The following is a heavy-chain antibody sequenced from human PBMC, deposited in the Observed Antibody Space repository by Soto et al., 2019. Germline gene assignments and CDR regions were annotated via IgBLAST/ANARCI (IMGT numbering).Heavy chain of an antibody. J-gene: IGHJ3*01. CDR1: GGSISSYY. Sequence: PSETLSLTCTVSGGSISSYYWSWIRQPPGKGLEWIGYIYDSGSTNYNPSLKSRVTISVDTSKNQFSLKLSSVTAADTAVYYCARVWGGAFDFWGQGTMVTVSS. CDR3: ARVWGGAFDF. CDR2: IYDSGST. V-gene: IGHV4-59*01. D-gene: IGHD3-10*01.